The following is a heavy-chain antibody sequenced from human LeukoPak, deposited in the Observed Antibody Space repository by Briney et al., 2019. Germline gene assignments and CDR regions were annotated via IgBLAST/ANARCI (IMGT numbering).Heavy chain of an antibody. D-gene: IGHD3-10*01. J-gene: IGHJ4*02. CDR2: IYSGGST. CDR3: ARDDYGSGSWNDY. V-gene: IGHV3-66*01. Sequence: PGGSLRLSCAASGFIVSSNYMTWVRQAPGKGLEWVSVIYSGGSTYYADSVKGRFTISRDTSKNTLYLQMNSLRAEDTALYYCARDDYGSGSWNDYWGQGTLVTVSS. CDR1: GFIVSSNY.